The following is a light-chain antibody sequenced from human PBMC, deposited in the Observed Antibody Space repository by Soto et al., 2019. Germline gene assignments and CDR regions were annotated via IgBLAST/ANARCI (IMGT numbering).Light chain of an antibody. V-gene: IGKV3-11*01. CDR1: QSVSSS. Sequence: EIVLTQSPATLSLSPGERATPSCRAIQSVSSSLAWYQQKPGQAPRLLTYDASNRATGIPARFSGSGSGTDFTLTISSLEPEDFAVYYCQQRSNWPPYTFGQGTKLEIK. J-gene: IGKJ2*01. CDR2: DAS. CDR3: QQRSNWPPYT.